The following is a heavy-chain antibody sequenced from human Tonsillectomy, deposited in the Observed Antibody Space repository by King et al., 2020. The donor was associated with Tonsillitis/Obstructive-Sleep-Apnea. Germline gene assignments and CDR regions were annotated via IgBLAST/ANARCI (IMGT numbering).Heavy chain of an antibody. CDR1: GFTFGDYA. D-gene: IGHD2-15*01. CDR3: TRGSEDIGPHGYYYYYMDV. Sequence: VQLVESGGGLVKPGRSLRLSCTASGFTFGDYAMSWFRQAPGKGLEWVGFIRSKAYGGTTEYAASVKGRFTISRDDSKRIAYLQMNSLKTEDTAVYYCTRGSEDIGPHGYYYYYMDVWGKGTTVTVSS. V-gene: IGHV3-49*05. J-gene: IGHJ6*03. CDR2: IRSKAYGGTT.